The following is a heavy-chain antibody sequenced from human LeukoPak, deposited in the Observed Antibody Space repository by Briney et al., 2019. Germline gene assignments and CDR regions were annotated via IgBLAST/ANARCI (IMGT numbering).Heavy chain of an antibody. CDR3: VVMVRGVRPFDY. V-gene: IGHV4-4*02. Sequence: SETLSLTCAVSGGSVSSNHWWSWVRQPPGKGLEWIEEVYHSGSTNYNPSLKSRVTISIDESKNQFSLKLSSVTAADTAVYYCVVMVRGVRPFDYWGQGTLVTVSS. J-gene: IGHJ4*02. D-gene: IGHD3-10*01. CDR1: GGSVSSNHW. CDR2: VYHSGST.